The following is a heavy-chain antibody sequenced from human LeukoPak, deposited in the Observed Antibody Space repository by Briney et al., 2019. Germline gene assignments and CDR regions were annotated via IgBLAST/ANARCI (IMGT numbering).Heavy chain of an antibody. CDR3: ARHSGYAMDV. V-gene: IGHV4-59*08. D-gene: IGHD6-25*01. J-gene: IGHJ6*02. CDR1: GFSITFY. Sequence: PSETLSLTCSVSGFSITFYWSWFRQPPGKGLEWIGRIHDSGIASYSPSLKSRVTISLDTSKNQFPLHLSSVTAADTAVYYCARHSGYAMDVWGQGITVTVS. CDR2: IHDSGIA.